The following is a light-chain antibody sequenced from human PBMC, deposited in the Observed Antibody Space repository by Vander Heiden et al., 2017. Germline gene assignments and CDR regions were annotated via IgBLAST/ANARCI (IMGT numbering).Light chain of an antibody. CDR3: QAWDSSLYV. CDR1: KLGDKY. V-gene: IGLV3-1*01. Sequence: SYELPQPPSVSVSPGQTASITCSGDKLGDKYACWYQQKPGQSPVLVIYQDSKRPSGIPERFSGSNSGNTATLTISGTQAMDEADYYCQAWDSSLYVFGTGTKVTVL. CDR2: QDS. J-gene: IGLJ1*01.